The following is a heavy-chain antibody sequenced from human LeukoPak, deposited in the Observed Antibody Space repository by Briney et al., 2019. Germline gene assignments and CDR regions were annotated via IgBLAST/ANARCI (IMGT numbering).Heavy chain of an antibody. J-gene: IGHJ2*01. CDR1: GSTVSSNY. Sequence: GGSLRLSCAASGSTVSSNYMSWVRQAPGKGLEWVSVIYSGGSTYYADSVKGRFTISRDNSKNTLYLQMNSLRAEDTAVYYCARDKGNTVTTNWYFDLWGRDTLVTVSS. D-gene: IGHD4-17*01. CDR2: IYSGGST. CDR3: ARDKGNTVTTNWYFDL. V-gene: IGHV3-53*01.